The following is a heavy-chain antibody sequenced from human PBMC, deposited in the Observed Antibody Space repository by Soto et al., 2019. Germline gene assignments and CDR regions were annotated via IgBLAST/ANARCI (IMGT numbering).Heavy chain of an antibody. Sequence: PVGSLRLSCTASGFTLQNYAMAWVRQAPGKGLEWVSTLIGGHYGTAYSYSVKGRFTVSRDNSKNCLYLQMNSLGVEDTAMYFCAKGKSTGDIDWLDPWGQGSLVTVSS. CDR2: LIGGHYGT. CDR3: AKGKSTGDIDWLDP. D-gene: IGHD3-10*01. J-gene: IGHJ5*02. V-gene: IGHV3-23*01. CDR1: GFTLQNYA.